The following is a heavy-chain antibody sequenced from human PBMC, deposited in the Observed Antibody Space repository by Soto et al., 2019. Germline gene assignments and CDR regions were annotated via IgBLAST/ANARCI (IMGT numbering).Heavy chain of an antibody. V-gene: IGHV1-18*01. CDR2: ITPSNGNR. J-gene: IGHJ5*02. D-gene: IGHD1-26*01. CDR1: GYIFTSYA. Sequence: QVQLVQSGAEVKKPGASVTVSCKASGYIFTSYAISWVRQAPGQGLEWMGWITPSNGNRNYAQKLQGRVTMTADTSTSTAHMELRSLRSDDTAAYYCARGGVGSASAWFDPWGQGTLVTVSS. CDR3: ARGGVGSASAWFDP.